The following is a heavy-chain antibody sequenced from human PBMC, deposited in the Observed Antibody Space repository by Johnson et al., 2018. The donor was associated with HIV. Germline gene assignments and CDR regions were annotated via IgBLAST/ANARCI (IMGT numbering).Heavy chain of an antibody. D-gene: IGHD1-26*01. CDR2: IRYDGINK. J-gene: IGHJ3*02. Sequence: QVQLVESGGGVVQPGGSLRLSCAASGFTFSTYDMHWVRQAPGKGLEWVAFIRYDGINKYYADSVKGRFTISRDNSKNTLYLQMNSLRAEDTAVYYCAKAEQDSGSYEADAFDIWGQGTMVTVSS. CDR1: GFTFSTYD. CDR3: AKAEQDSGSYEADAFDI. V-gene: IGHV3-30*02.